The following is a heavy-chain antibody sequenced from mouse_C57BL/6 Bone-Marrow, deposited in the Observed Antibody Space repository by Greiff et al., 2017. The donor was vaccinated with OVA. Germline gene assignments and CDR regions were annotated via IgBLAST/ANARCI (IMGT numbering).Heavy chain of an antibody. CDR1: GYTFTSYW. V-gene: IGHV1-52*01. Sequence: QVQLQQPGAELVRPGSSVKLSCKASGYTFTSYWMHWVKQRPIQGLEWIGNIDPSDSETHYNQKFKDKATLTVDKSSSTAYMQLSSLTSEDSAVYFCARWYYGSSYAMDYWGQGTSVTVSS. J-gene: IGHJ4*01. CDR2: IDPSDSET. D-gene: IGHD1-1*01. CDR3: ARWYYGSSYAMDY.